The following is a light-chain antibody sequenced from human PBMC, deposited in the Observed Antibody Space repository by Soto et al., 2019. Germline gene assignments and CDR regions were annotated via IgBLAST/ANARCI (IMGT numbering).Light chain of an antibody. V-gene: IGKV1-5*03. CDR1: QSISSW. Sequence: DIQMTQSPSTLSASVGDRVTITCRASQSISSWLAWYQQKPGKAPNLLIYKASSLESGVPSRFGGSGSGTEFTLTISSLQPYDFATYYCQQYNSYPLTFGGGTKVEIQ. CDR2: KAS. J-gene: IGKJ4*01. CDR3: QQYNSYPLT.